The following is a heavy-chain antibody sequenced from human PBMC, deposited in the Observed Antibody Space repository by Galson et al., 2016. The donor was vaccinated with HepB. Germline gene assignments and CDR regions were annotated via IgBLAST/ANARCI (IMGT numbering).Heavy chain of an antibody. CDR2: ISYDGTNK. J-gene: IGHJ4*02. V-gene: IGHV3-30-3*01. CDR3: ARGYSGWYFDY. CDR1: GFTFSSYN. Sequence: SLRLSCAASGFTFSSYNIHWVRQAPGKGLDWVAVISYDGTNKYYADSVRGRFTVSRDNSKNTLYLQMNSLTTEDTALYYCARGYSGWYFDYWGQGTLVTVSS. D-gene: IGHD6-19*01.